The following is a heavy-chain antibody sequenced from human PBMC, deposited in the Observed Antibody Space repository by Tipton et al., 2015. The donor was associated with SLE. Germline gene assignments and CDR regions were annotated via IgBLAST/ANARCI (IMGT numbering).Heavy chain of an antibody. CDR1: GGSIGTYY. J-gene: IGHJ4*02. D-gene: IGHD4-17*01. CDR2: IHYSGNT. CDR3: ARSVGDYKVDY. V-gene: IGHV4-59*01. Sequence: TLSLTCTVSGGSIGTYYWSWIRQPPGKGLEYIGLIHYSGNTNYNPSLKSRVTISVDTSRNQFSLKLSHVTAADTAVYYCARSVGDYKVDYWGQGTLATVSS.